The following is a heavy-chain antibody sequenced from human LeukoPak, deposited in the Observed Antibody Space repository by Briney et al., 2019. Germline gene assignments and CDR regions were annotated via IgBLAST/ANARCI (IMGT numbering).Heavy chain of an antibody. J-gene: IGHJ6*03. CDR1: GYTLTELS. CDR3: ARDPPRRCSGGSCYGGRGYYYYMDV. CDR2: IIPIFGTA. Sequence: SVKVSCKVSGYTLTELSMHWVRQAPGQGLEWMGGIIPIFGTANYAQKFQGRVTITADKSTSTAYMELSSLRSEDTAVYYCARDPPRRCSGGSCYGGRGYYYYMDVWGKGTTVTVSS. D-gene: IGHD2-15*01. V-gene: IGHV1-69*06.